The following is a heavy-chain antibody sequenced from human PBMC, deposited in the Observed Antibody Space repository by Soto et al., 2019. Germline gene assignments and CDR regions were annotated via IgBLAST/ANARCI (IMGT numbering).Heavy chain of an antibody. D-gene: IGHD6-13*01. CDR3: AKDPGSRSWYFDY. V-gene: IGHV3-30*18. J-gene: IGHJ4*02. CDR2: ISYDGSNK. CDR1: GFTFSSYG. Sequence: GGSLRLSCAASGFTFSSYGMHWVRQAPGKGLEWVAVISYDGSNKYYADSVKGRFTISRDNSKNTMYPQMNSLRAEDTAVYYCAKDPGSRSWYFDYWGQGNLVTVSS.